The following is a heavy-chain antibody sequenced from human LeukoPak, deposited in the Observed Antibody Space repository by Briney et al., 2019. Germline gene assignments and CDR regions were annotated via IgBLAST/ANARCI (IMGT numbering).Heavy chain of an antibody. V-gene: IGHV6-1*01. Sequence: SQTLSLTCAISGDSVSSNSAAWNWIRQSPSRGLEWLGRTYYRSKCYNDYAVSVKSRITINPDTSKNQFSLQLNSVTPEDTAVYYCARDGGDYYDSSGYYGNYFDYWGQGTLVTVSS. D-gene: IGHD3-22*01. CDR1: GDSVSSNSAA. CDR3: ARDGGDYYDSSGYYGNYFDY. J-gene: IGHJ4*02. CDR2: TYYRSKCYN.